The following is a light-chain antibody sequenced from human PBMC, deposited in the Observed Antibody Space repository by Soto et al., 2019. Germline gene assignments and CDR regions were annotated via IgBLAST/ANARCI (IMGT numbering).Light chain of an antibody. CDR1: QSVSSY. CDR2: DAS. CDR3: QQRSNWPT. J-gene: IGKJ2*01. Sequence: TQSPSTLSGSVGDRVTITCRASQSVSSYLAWYQQKPGQAPRLLIYDASNRATGIPARFSGSGSGTDFTLTISSLEPEDFAVYYCQQRSNWPTFGQGTKLEIK. V-gene: IGKV3-11*01.